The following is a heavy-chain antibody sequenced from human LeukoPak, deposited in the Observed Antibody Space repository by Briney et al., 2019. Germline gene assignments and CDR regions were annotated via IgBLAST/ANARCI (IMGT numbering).Heavy chain of an antibody. V-gene: IGHV3-23*01. J-gene: IGHJ4*02. CDR2: ISGSGGST. CDR1: GFTFSSYA. D-gene: IGHD2-2*01. CDR3: AKDPLHCSSTSCQNY. Sequence: PGGSLRLSCAASGFTFSSYAMSWVRQAPGKGLEWVSAISGSGGSTYYADSVKGRFTISRDNSKNTLYLQMNSLRAEDTAVYYCAKDPLHCSSTSCQNYWGQGTLVTVSS.